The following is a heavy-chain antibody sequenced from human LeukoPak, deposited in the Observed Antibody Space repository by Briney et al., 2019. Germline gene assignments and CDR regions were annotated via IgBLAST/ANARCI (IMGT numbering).Heavy chain of an antibody. J-gene: IGHJ3*02. Sequence: SETLSLTCAVYGGSFSGYYWSWIRQPPGKGLEWIGEINHSGSTNYNPSLKSRVTISVDTSKNQFSLKLSSVTAADTAVYYCARASDYYASGNYYSVAFDIWGQGTMVTVSS. CDR1: GGSFSGYY. CDR2: INHSGST. V-gene: IGHV4-34*01. D-gene: IGHD3-10*01. CDR3: ARASDYYASGNYYSVAFDI.